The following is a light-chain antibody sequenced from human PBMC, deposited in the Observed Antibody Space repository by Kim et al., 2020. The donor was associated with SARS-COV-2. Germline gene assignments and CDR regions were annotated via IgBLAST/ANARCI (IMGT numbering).Light chain of an antibody. CDR1: SSDVAAYDR. V-gene: IGLV2-14*03. J-gene: IGLJ3*02. CDR2: AVT. Sequence: QSALTQPPSVSGSPGQSVTISCTGTSSDVAAYDRVSWYQHHPGKAPKLIIYAVTKRPSGVSNRFSGSKSGNTASLTISGLQAEDEVDYYCGSYTASSTWVFGGGNQLTVL. CDR3: GSYTASSTWV.